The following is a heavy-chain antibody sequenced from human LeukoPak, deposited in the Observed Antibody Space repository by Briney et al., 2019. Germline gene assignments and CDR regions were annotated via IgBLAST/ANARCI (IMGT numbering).Heavy chain of an antibody. D-gene: IGHD4-17*01. Sequence: GGSLRLSCAASGFTFSDYYMSWIRQAPGKGLEWVSYISSSGSTIHYADSVKGRFTISRDNAKNSLYLQMNSLRAEDTAVYYCATTVTTYFGYFDYWGQGTLVTVSS. CDR3: ATTVTTYFGYFDY. J-gene: IGHJ4*02. CDR2: ISSSGSTI. CDR1: GFTFSDYY. V-gene: IGHV3-11*01.